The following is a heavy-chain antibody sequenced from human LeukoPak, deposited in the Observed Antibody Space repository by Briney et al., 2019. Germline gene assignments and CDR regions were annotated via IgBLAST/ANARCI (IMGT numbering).Heavy chain of an antibody. J-gene: IGHJ5*02. CDR1: GGSISSSSYY. CDR2: IYYSGST. CDR3: ARHAQVRPSVLRYFARRTNWFDP. Sequence: SETLSLTCTVSGGSISSSSYYWGWIRQPPGKGLEWIGSIYYSGSTYYNPSLKSRVTISVDTSKNQFSLKLSSVTAADTAVYYCARHAQVRPSVLRYFARRTNWFDPWGQGTLVTVSS. V-gene: IGHV4-39*01. D-gene: IGHD3-9*01.